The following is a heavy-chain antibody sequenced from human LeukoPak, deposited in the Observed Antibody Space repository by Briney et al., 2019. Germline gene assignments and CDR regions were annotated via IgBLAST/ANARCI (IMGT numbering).Heavy chain of an antibody. CDR1: GGSFSGYY. V-gene: IGHV4-34*01. CDR2: INHSGST. CDR3: NYYYYGMDV. J-gene: IGHJ6*02. Sequence: PSETLSLTCAVYGGSFSGYYWSWIRQPPGKGLEWIGEINHSGSTNYNPSLKSRVTISVDKSKTQFSLKLSSVTAEDTAVYYCNYYYYGMDVWGQGTTVTVSS.